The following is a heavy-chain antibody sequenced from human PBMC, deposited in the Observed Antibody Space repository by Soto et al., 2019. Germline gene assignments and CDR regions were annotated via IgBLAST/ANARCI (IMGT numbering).Heavy chain of an antibody. D-gene: IGHD1-26*01. CDR2: ISSSSSYI. J-gene: IGHJ3*02. CDR3: AGEDSGCYGKFGGAFDI. Sequence: EVQLVESGGGLVKPGGSLRLSCAASGFTFSSYSMNWVRQAPGKGLEWVSSISSSSSYIYYADSVKGRFTISRDKAKNSLYLQMNSLGAEDTAVYYCAGEDSGCYGKFGGAFDIWGQGTMVTVSS. V-gene: IGHV3-21*01. CDR1: GFTFSSYS.